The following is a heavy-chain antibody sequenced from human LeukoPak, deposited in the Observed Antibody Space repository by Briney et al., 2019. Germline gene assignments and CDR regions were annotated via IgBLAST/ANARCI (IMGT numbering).Heavy chain of an antibody. Sequence: GRSLRLSCAASGFTFDDYAMHWVRQAPGKGLEWVSGISWNSGSIGYADSVKGRFTISRDNAKNSLYLQMNSLRAEDTAVYYCARDRGLYEYWGQGTLVTVSS. J-gene: IGHJ4*02. D-gene: IGHD2-8*01. CDR3: ARDRGLYEY. V-gene: IGHV3-9*01. CDR1: GFTFDDYA. CDR2: ISWNSGSI.